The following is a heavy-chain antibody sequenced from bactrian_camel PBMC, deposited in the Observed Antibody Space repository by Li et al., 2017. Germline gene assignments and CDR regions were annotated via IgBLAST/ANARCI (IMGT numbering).Heavy chain of an antibody. CDR1: GYTFNTYS. V-gene: IGHV3S1*01. J-gene: IGHJ4*01. CDR2: IDTGDGST. CDR3: ATQGGRYGGSWYKRVGATYEYNY. D-gene: IGHD6*01. Sequence: HVQLVESGGGSVQAGGSVRLSCAASGYTFNTYSWFRQAPGQEREGVAAIDTGDGSTYYLNSVEGRFTVSRGNANNTVYLQMNSLKSEDTALYYCATQGGRYGGSWYKRVGATYEYNYWGQGTQVTVS.